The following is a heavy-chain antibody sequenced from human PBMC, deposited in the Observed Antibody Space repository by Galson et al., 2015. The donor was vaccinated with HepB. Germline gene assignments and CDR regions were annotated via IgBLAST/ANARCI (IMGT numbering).Heavy chain of an antibody. J-gene: IGHJ4*02. CDR3: AREWGPGGGYNYDY. CDR2: ISSSSSYI. CDR1: GLTFSAYS. V-gene: IGHV3-21*01. Sequence: SLRLSCAASGLTFSAYSMVWVRQAPGKGLEWVSSISSSSSYIYYADSVKGRFTISRDNAKNSLYLQMNSLRGEDTAVYYCAREWGPGGGYNYDYWGQGTLVTVSS. D-gene: IGHD5-24*01.